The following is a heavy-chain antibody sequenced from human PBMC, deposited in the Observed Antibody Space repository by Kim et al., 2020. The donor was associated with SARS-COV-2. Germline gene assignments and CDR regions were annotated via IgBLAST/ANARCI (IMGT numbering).Heavy chain of an antibody. CDR3: ARDYGTYYDYWGADPSV. J-gene: IGHJ6*02. Sequence: ASVKVSCKASGYTFSDYYIRWVRQAPGQGLEWMGWINPHTGDTDYAQNFPGRVTMSRDTAITAVYLELSSLRSDDTAVFFCARDYGTYYDYWGADPSVWG. CDR2: INPHTGDT. D-gene: IGHD3-3*01. V-gene: IGHV1-2*02. CDR1: GYTFSDYY.